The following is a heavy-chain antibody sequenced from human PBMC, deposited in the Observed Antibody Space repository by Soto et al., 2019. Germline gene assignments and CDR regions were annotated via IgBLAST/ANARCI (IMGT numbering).Heavy chain of an antibody. V-gene: IGHV1-3*01. J-gene: IGHJ4*02. D-gene: IGHD1-26*01. CDR1: GYTFTSCA. CDR2: INAGNGDT. Sequence: AASVKVSCKASGYTFTSCAMHWVRQAPGQRLEWMGWINAGNGDTNYSQKFQGRVTISRDTSANTVYMGLSSLRSEGTAVYYCARGSSGSYLIDYWGQGTLVTVSS. CDR3: ARGSSGSYLIDY.